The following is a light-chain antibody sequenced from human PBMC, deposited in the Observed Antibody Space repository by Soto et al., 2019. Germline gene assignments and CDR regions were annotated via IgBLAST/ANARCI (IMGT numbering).Light chain of an antibody. V-gene: IGKV1-13*02. CDR2: DVF. Sequence: AIQVTRSPSSLSASVGDTVTITCRASQGISSAFAWYRQKPGKVPRLLIYDVFNLQSGVPSRFSGSGSGTDFTLTISRLQPEDFATYYCQQLETYPLTFGQGTRLEVK. J-gene: IGKJ5*01. CDR1: QGISSA. CDR3: QQLETYPLT.